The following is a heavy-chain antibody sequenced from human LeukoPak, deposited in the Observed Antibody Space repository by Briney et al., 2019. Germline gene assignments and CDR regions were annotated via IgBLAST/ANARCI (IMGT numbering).Heavy chain of an antibody. CDR3: ARRRSDYGDYFWFDP. Sequence: GESLKISCKGSGYSFTTYWIGWVRQMPGKGLEWMGIIYPGDSDTRYSPSFQGQVTISADKSISTAYLQWSSLKASDTAMYYCARRRSDYGDYFWFDPWGQGTLVTVSS. D-gene: IGHD4-17*01. CDR1: GYSFTTYW. V-gene: IGHV5-51*01. J-gene: IGHJ5*02. CDR2: IYPGDSDT.